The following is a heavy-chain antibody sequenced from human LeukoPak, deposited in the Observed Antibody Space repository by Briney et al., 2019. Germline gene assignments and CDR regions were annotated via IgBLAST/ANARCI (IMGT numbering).Heavy chain of an antibody. D-gene: IGHD3-3*01. CDR3: ARGLSMLRFFPY. Sequence: SETLSLTCTVSGGSISSSSYYWGWIRQPPGKGLEWIGSIYYSGSTYYNPSLKSRVTISVDTSKNQFSLKLSSVTAADTAVYYCARGLSMLRFFPYWGQGTLVTVSS. CDR2: IYYSGST. CDR1: GGSISSSSYY. J-gene: IGHJ4*02. V-gene: IGHV4-39*01.